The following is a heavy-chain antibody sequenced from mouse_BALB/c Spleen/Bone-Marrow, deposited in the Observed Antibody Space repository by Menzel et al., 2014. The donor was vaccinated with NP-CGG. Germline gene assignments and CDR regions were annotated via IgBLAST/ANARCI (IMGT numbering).Heavy chain of an antibody. CDR1: GYTFTSYV. CDR2: INPYNDGT. CDR3: AKGLTPDY. D-gene: IGHD3-1*01. J-gene: IGHJ2*01. Sequence: EVQLQQSGPELVKPGASVKMSCKASGYTFTSYVMHWVKQKPGQGLEWIGYINPYNDGTKYNETFKGKATLPSDNSSSTAYMRLSSLNSEDSAVYYCAKGLTPDYWGQGTTRTVTS. V-gene: IGHV1-14*01.